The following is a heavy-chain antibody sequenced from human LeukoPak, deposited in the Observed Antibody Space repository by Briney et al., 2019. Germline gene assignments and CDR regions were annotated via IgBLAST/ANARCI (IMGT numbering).Heavy chain of an antibody. CDR1: GFTFSNYA. CDR2: ISYDGGHQ. J-gene: IGHJ4*02. D-gene: IGHD7-27*01. Sequence: GGSLRLPCAASGFTFSNYAMHWVRQAPGKGLEWVAVISYDGGHQFYPDSVKGRFTISRDTSKDTLFLQMNGLRAEDTAIYYCARDLKWGYFDHWGQGALVTVSS. V-gene: IGHV3-30*04. CDR3: ARDLKWGYFDH.